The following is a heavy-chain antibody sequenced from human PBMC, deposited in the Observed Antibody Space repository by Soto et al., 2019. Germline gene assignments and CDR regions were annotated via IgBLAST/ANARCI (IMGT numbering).Heavy chain of an antibody. J-gene: IGHJ6*02. CDR3: AREYYDFWSGYREDYYYYGIDV. CDR1: GGSVSSGSYY. D-gene: IGHD3-3*01. V-gene: IGHV4-61*01. Sequence: QVQLQESRPGLVKPSETLSLTCTVSGGSVSSGSYYWSWIRQPPGKGLEWIGYVYSRGSTNYIPSLKSRNTISVDTSKNQFSLKLSSVTAADTAVYYCAREYYDFWSGYREDYYYYGIDVWGQGTTVTVSS. CDR2: VYSRGST.